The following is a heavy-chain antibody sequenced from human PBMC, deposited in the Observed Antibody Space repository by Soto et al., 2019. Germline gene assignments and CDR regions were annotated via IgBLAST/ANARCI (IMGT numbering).Heavy chain of an antibody. Sequence: ASVKVSCKASGYTFTSYGISWVRQAPGQGLEWMGWMNANSGNTGYAQKFQGRVTMTRNTSISTAYMELSSLRSEDTAVYYCARGDIVVVPAAMYYYYYMDVWGKGTTVTVSS. V-gene: IGHV1-8*02. D-gene: IGHD2-2*01. CDR3: ARGDIVVVPAAMYYYYYMDV. J-gene: IGHJ6*03. CDR2: MNANSGNT. CDR1: GYTFTSYG.